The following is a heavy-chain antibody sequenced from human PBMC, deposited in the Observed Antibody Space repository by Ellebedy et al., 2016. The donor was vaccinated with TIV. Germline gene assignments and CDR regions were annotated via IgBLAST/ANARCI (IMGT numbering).Heavy chain of an antibody. CDR2: INRGDDTT. Sequence: GGSLRLSXAASGFTFSIFDMTWVRQAPGKGLECVSAINRGDDTTYYADSVKGRFTISRDNSKNTLFLQMNSLRAEDTAVYYCAKDSSSFPPSYYFDLWGRGTLVTVSS. CDR3: AKDSSSFPPSYYFDL. D-gene: IGHD3-22*01. V-gene: IGHV3-23*01. CDR1: GFTFSIFD. J-gene: IGHJ2*01.